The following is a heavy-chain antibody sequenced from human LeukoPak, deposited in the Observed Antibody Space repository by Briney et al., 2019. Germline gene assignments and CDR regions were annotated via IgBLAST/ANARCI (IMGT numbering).Heavy chain of an antibody. CDR2: IKSKTDGGTT. J-gene: IGHJ5*02. V-gene: IGHV3-15*01. Sequence: GGSLRLSRAASGSTYAWMSWVRQAPGKGLEWVGRIKSKTDGGTTDYAAPVKGRFTISRDDSKNTLYLQMNSLKTEDTAVYYCATFRHRSFDPWGQGSLVTVSS. CDR1: GSTYAW. CDR3: ATFRHRSFDP.